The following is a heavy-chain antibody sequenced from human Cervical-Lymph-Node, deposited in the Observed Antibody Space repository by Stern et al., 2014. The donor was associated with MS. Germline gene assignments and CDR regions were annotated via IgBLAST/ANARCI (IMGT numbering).Heavy chain of an antibody. J-gene: IGHJ4*02. D-gene: IGHD2-8*01. CDR1: GFTFSSYG. CDR2: IWHDGSNK. Sequence: VQLVESGGGVVQPGTSLRLSCAASGFTFSSYGMHWVRQAPGKGLEWVAVIWHDGSNKYYADSVKGRFTISRDNSKNTLYLQMNSLRAEDTAVYYCAREEWCTNGVCYTPFDYWGQGTLVTVSS. V-gene: IGHV3-33*01. CDR3: AREEWCTNGVCYTPFDY.